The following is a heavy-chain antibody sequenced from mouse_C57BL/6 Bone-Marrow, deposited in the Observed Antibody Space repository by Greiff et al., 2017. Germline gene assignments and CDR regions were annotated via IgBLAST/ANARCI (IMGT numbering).Heavy chain of an antibody. D-gene: IGHD4-1*01. CDR3: ARSKNWDSWYAY. J-gene: IGHJ3*01. CDR1: GYAFTNYL. V-gene: IGHV1-54*01. Sequence: VHLVESGAELVRPGTSVKVSCKASGYAFTNYLIEWVKQRPGQGLEWIGVINPGSGGTNYNEKFKGKATLTADKSSSTAYIQLSSLTSEDSAVSFYARSKNWDSWYAYWGQGTLVTVSA. CDR2: INPGSGGT.